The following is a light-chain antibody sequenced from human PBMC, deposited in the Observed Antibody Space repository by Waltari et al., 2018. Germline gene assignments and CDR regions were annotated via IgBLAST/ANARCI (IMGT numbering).Light chain of an antibody. CDR3: AAWDDSLNGL. J-gene: IGLJ2*01. CDR2: STN. Sequence: QSVLTQPPSASGTPGQRVTLSCSGSSSNIGSHNVTWYQKVPGTAPKLLIYSTNQPPSGVPDRFSGSKSGTSASLAISGLQSEDEAEYYCAAWDDSLNGLFGGGTKLTVL. CDR1: SSNIGSHN. V-gene: IGLV1-44*01.